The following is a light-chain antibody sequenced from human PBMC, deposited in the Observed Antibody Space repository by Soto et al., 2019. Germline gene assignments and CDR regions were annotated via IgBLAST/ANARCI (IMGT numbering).Light chain of an antibody. V-gene: IGLV1-40*01. CDR3: QSYDSSRSGWV. J-gene: IGLJ3*02. Sequence: QSVLTQPPSVSGAPGQRVTISCTGSSSNIGAGYDVHWYQQLPGTAPKLLIYGNSNRPSGVPDRFSGSKSGTSASLAITGLQAEEEADYYCQSYDSSRSGWVFGGGTKVTVL. CDR1: SSNIGAGYD. CDR2: GNS.